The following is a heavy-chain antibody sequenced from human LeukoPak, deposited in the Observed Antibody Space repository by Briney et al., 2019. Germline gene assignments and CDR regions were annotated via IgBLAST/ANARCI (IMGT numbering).Heavy chain of an antibody. Sequence: SETLSLTCTVSGGSISSSSYYWGWIRQPPGKGLEWIGSIYYSGSTYYNPSLKSRVTISVDTSKNQFSLKLSSVTAADTAVYYCARQIVGAGRAFDYRGQGTLVTVSS. J-gene: IGHJ4*02. CDR1: GGSISSSSYY. D-gene: IGHD1-26*01. V-gene: IGHV4-39*01. CDR3: ARQIVGAGRAFDY. CDR2: IYYSGST.